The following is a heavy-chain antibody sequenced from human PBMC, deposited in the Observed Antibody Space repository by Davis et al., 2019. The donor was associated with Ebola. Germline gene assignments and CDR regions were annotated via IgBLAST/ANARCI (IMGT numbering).Heavy chain of an antibody. V-gene: IGHV3-21*01. Sequence: GGSLRLSCAASGFTFSSYAMSWVRQAPGKGLEWVSSISSSSSYIYYADSVKGRFTISRDNAKNTLYLQMNSLRVEDTAVYYCARGAKDSSGYHYANDYWGQGTMVTVSS. D-gene: IGHD3-22*01. CDR2: ISSSSSYI. J-gene: IGHJ4*02. CDR3: ARGAKDSSGYHYANDY. CDR1: GFTFSSYA.